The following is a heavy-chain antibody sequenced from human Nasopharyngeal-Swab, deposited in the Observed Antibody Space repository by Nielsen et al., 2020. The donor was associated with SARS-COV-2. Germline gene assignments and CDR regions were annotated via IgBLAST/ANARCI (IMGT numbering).Heavy chain of an antibody. D-gene: IGHD6-19*01. CDR1: GFTFSNAW. Sequence: GGSLRLSCAASGFTFSNAWKSWVRQAPGKGLEWVGRIKSKTDGGTTDYAAPVKGRFTISRDDSKNTLYLQMNSLKTEDTAVYYCGKAVAGTVDYWGQGTLVTVSS. J-gene: IGHJ4*02. V-gene: IGHV3-15*01. CDR2: IKSKTDGGTT. CDR3: GKAVAGTVDY.